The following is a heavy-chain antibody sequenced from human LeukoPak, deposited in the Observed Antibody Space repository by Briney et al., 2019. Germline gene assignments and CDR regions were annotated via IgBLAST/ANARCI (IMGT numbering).Heavy chain of an antibody. V-gene: IGHV1-2*02. Sequence: GASVKVSCKASGYTFTAYYMHWVRQAPGQGLEWMGWINPNNGGTNYAQNFQGRVTMTRDMSISTAYMELSRLRSDDTAVYYCARDQEKGNSGTYYALDYWGQGTLVTVSS. D-gene: IGHD1-26*01. CDR1: GYTFTAYY. CDR2: INPNNGGT. J-gene: IGHJ4*02. CDR3: ARDQEKGNSGTYYALDY.